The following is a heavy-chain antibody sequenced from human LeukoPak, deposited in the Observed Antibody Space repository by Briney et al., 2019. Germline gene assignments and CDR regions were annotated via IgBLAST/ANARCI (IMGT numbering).Heavy chain of an antibody. CDR3: AKSGGGDLRTGYYTGWFDP. D-gene: IGHD3/OR15-3a*01. CDR2: INYSGNT. V-gene: IGHV4-39*07. Sequence: SETLSLTCSVSGGADSGGSITSSDYYWGWIRQPPGKGQEWIGSINYSGNTYYSPSLKSRLIITVDTSKNEFSLKLSSVTAADTAVYYCAKSGGGDLRTGYYTGWFDPWGQGTLVTV. J-gene: IGHJ5*02. CDR1: GGADSGGSITSSDYY.